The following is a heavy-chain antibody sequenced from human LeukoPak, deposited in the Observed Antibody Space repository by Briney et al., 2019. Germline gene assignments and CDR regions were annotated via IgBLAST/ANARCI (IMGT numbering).Heavy chain of an antibody. J-gene: IGHJ3*02. CDR3: ARDRRWELLHAFDI. D-gene: IGHD1-26*01. V-gene: IGHV4-59*01. Sequence: SETLSLTCTVSGGSISSYFWSWIRQPPGKGLEWIAYIHYSENTNYNPSLKSRVTISVDTSKNQFSLKLSSVTAADTAVYYCARDRRWELLHAFDIWGQGTMVTVSS. CDR2: IHYSENT. CDR1: GGSISSYF.